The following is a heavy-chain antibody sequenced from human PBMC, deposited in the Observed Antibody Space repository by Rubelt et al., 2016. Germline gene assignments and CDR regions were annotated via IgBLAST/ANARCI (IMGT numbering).Heavy chain of an antibody. V-gene: IGHV1-2*02. CDR3: ASPELELGQGGDDAFDI. J-gene: IGHJ3*02. CDR2: INPNSGGT. CDR1: GYTFTGYY. Sequence: QVQLVQSGAEVKKPGASVKVSCKASGYTFTGYYMHWVRQAPGQGLEWMGWINPNSGGTNYGKKFQGRATMTRDTSISTAYMELSRLRSDDTAVYYCASPELELGQGGDDAFDIWGQGTMVTVSS. D-gene: IGHD1-7*01.